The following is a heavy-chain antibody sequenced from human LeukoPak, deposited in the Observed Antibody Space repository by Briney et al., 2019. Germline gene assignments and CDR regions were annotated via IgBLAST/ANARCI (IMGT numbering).Heavy chain of an antibody. V-gene: IGHV1-8*01. CDR3: ARQSSSWAYYYYYYMDV. CDR2: MNPNSGNI. J-gene: IGHJ6*03. D-gene: IGHD6-13*01. CDR1: GYTFTSYD. Sequence: ASVKVSCKASGYTFTSYDINWVRQATGQGLEWMGWMNPNSGNIGFAQKFQGRVTMTRNTSISTAYMELSSLRSEDTAVYYCARQSSSWAYYYYYYMDVWGKGTTVTISS.